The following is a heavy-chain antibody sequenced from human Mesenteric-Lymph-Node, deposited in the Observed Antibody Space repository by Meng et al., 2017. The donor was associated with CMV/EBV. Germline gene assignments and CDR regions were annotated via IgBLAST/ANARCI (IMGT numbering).Heavy chain of an antibody. J-gene: IGHJ4*02. D-gene: IGHD3-10*01. CDR2: TFYKSTWYN. Sequence: SQTLSLTCAISGDDVSSNSAAWNWIRQSPSRGLEWLGRTFYKSTWYNEYAPSVKSRLTINPDTSKNHFSLQLSSVTPEDTAVYYCARGISLRGGLLSDFDFWGQGTLVTVSS. CDR1: GDDVSSNSAA. V-gene: IGHV6-1*01. CDR3: ARGISLRGGLLSDFDF.